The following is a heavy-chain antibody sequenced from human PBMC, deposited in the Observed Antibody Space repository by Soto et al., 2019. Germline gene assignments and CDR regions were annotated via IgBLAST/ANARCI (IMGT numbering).Heavy chain of an antibody. D-gene: IGHD3-3*01. CDR3: NTRSVFGVTTYGEDY. CDR2: IKSKADGGTA. CDR1: GFFFTNAW. J-gene: IGHJ4*02. V-gene: IGHV3-15*01. Sequence: GGSLRLSCAASGFFFTNAWLSWVRQAPGKGLEWVGRIKSKADGGTADYAAPVKGRFSISRDDSQNALFLQLSSLKTEDTAVYYCNTRSVFGVTTYGEDYWGQGTLVTVSS.